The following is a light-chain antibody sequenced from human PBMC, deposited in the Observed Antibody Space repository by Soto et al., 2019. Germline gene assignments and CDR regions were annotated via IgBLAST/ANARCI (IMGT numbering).Light chain of an antibody. CDR2: DAS. Sequence: EIVMTQSPATLSVSPGERASFSCRASQGVGTYLAWYQQKPGQAPRLLIYDASYRATGIPARFSGSASGTDCTITISSLEPEDFEVYYCQQRNNWPVTFGQGTRLEI. CDR1: QGVGTY. J-gene: IGKJ5*01. V-gene: IGKV3-11*01. CDR3: QQRNNWPVT.